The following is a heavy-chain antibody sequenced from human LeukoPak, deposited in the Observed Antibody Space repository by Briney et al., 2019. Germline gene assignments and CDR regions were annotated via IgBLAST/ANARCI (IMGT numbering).Heavy chain of an antibody. CDR1: GGSISSGTYS. CDR3: ARGYSYYPYFFDS. D-gene: IGHD5-12*01. V-gene: IGHV4-30-2*01. Sequence: SETLSLTCAVSGGSISSGTYSGSWIRQPPGKCLEWGGYIFHSGSTYYSPSLKIRLTISLDTSQTQFSLNLSSVTAADTAMYYCARGYSYYPYFFDSWGQGALVTVSS. CDR2: IFHSGST. J-gene: IGHJ4*02.